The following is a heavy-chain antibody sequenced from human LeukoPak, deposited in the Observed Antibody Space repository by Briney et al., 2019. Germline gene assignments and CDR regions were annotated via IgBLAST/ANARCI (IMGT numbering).Heavy chain of an antibody. J-gene: IGHJ4*02. Sequence: TLSLTGTVSGGSIRSGSYYGSWIRQPGGKGVEWIGRMYTSGSTNYNPSLKSRVTISLDTPENHFSPTLSSVTAADTAVYYCARVTTGGYYNYWGQGTLVTVSS. D-gene: IGHD3-22*01. CDR3: ARVTTGGYYNY. CDR2: MYTSGST. CDR1: GGSIRSGSYY. V-gene: IGHV4-61*02.